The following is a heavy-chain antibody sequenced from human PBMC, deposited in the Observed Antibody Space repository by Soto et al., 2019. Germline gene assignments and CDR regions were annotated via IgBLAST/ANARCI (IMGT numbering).Heavy chain of an antibody. CDR3: ARDLFSSSSSFDY. Sequence: PGGSLRLSCAASGFTFSSHAMSWVRQAPGKGLEWVSAVSGSGGNTYYADSVKGRFTISRDNPKNTLYLQMNSLRSEDMVVYYCARDLFSSSSSFDYWGQGTLVTVSS. J-gene: IGHJ4*02. CDR1: GFTFSSHA. V-gene: IGHV3-23*01. CDR2: VSGSGGNT. D-gene: IGHD6-6*01.